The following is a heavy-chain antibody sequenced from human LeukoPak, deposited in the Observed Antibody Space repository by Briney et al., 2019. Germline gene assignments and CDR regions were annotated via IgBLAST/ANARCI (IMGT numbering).Heavy chain of an antibody. V-gene: IGHV3-21*04. D-gene: IGHD5-24*01. CDR2: ISTSSSYI. Sequence: PGGSLRLSCAASGFTFSGSTMNWVRQAPGKGLEWVSFISTSSSYIYYADSVRGRFTISRDNAKNSLYLQMNSLRAEDTAVYYCAKDDAWLQYGNWGRGTLVTVSS. J-gene: IGHJ4*02. CDR1: GFTFSGST. CDR3: AKDDAWLQYGN.